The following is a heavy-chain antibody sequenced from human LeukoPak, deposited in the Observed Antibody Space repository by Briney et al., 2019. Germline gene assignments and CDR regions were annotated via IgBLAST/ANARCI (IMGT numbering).Heavy chain of an antibody. Sequence: GESLRLSCAASGFTFSNYAMSWVRQATGKGLEWVSAIGTAGDTYYPGSVKGRFTISRENAKNSLYLQMNSLRAGDTAVYYCARAQDVGYSGYDSAYYYYGMDVWGQGTTVTVSS. D-gene: IGHD5-12*01. CDR1: GFTFSNYA. CDR2: IGTAGDT. CDR3: ARAQDVGYSGYDSAYYYYGMDV. J-gene: IGHJ6*02. V-gene: IGHV3-13*01.